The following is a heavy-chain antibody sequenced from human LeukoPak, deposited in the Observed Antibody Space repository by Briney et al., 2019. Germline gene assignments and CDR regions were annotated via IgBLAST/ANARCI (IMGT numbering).Heavy chain of an antibody. CDR1: GFTFSRYS. CDR3: ARDDAYAFDI. V-gene: IGHV3-48*02. Sequence: GGSLRLSCAASGFTFSRYSMNWVRQAPGKGPEWVSYVGGISSTITYADSVKGRFTISRDNAKNSLYLQMNSLRDEDTAVYYCARDDAYAFDIWGQGTVVKVSS. J-gene: IGHJ3*02. CDR2: VGGISSTI.